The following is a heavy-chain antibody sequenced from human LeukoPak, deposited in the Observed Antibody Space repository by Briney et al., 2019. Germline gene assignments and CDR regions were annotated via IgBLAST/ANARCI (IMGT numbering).Heavy chain of an antibody. Sequence: SVKVSCKASGGTFSSYAISWVRQAPGQGLEWMGRIIPIFGIANYAQKFQGRVTITADKSTSTAYMELSSLRSEDTAVYYCANTYSGSYGENAFDIWGQGTMVTVSS. CDR2: IIPIFGIA. CDR3: ANTYSGSYGENAFDI. D-gene: IGHD1-26*01. CDR1: GGTFSSYA. V-gene: IGHV1-69*04. J-gene: IGHJ3*02.